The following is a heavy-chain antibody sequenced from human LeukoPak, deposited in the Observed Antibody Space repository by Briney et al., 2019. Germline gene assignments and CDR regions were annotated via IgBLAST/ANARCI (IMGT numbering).Heavy chain of an antibody. V-gene: IGHV3-73*01. CDR1: GFTFSGSA. CDR3: ARWTWNYDY. D-gene: IGHD1-1*01. Sequence: GGSLRLSCAASGFTFSGSAMHWVCQASGKGLEWVGRIRSEANSYATAYAASVKGRFTISRDDSKNTAYLQMNSLRAEDTALYYCARWTWNYDYWGQGTLVTVSS. J-gene: IGHJ4*02. CDR2: IRSEANSYAT.